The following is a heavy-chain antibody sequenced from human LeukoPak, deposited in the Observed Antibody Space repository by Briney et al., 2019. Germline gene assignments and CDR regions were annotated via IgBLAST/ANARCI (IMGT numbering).Heavy chain of an antibody. Sequence: SETLSLTCTVSGVSISSSSYYWGWIRQPPGKGLEWIGSIYYSGSTYYNPSLKSRVTISVDTSKNQFSLKLSSVTAADTAVYYCARPLSYDILTVTQDNWFDPWGQGTLVTVSS. J-gene: IGHJ5*02. D-gene: IGHD3-9*01. V-gene: IGHV4-39*01. CDR3: ARPLSYDILTVTQDNWFDP. CDR1: GVSISSSSYY. CDR2: IYYSGST.